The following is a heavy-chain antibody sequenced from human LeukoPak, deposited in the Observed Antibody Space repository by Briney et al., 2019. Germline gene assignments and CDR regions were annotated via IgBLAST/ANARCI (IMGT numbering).Heavy chain of an antibody. Sequence: GGSLRLSCAASGFSFSDTRMNWVRQAPGKGLEWVGRIKTITDGATTDHAAPVKGRFSISRDDSQNTLYLEMNSLRAEDTAVYYCARDRDGYNSPFDYWGQGTLVTVSS. J-gene: IGHJ4*02. CDR1: GFSFSDTR. V-gene: IGHV3-15*01. CDR3: ARDRDGYNSPFDY. D-gene: IGHD5-24*01. CDR2: IKTITDGATT.